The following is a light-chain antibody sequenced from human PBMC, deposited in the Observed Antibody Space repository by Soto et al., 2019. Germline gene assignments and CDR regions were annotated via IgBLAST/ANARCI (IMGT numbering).Light chain of an antibody. CDR3: QQYNSSGT. J-gene: IGKJ1*01. CDR2: GAS. CDR1: QSISSW. Sequence: DIQMTQSPSTLSASVGDRVTITCRASQSISSWLAWYQQKPGKAPKLLIYGASSLESGVPSRFSGSGSGTEFTLTISSLQPDDFATYYCQQYNSSGTFGQGTKVDIK. V-gene: IGKV1-5*01.